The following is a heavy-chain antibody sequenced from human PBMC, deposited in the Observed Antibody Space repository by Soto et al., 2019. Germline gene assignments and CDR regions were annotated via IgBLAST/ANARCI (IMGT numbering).Heavy chain of an antibody. CDR1: GYTFTGYY. Sequence: QVQLVQSGAEVKKPGASVKVSCKASGYTFTGYYMHWVRQAPGQGLEWMGWINPNSGGTNYAQKFQGCVTMTRETYISTAYMELSRLRSDDTAVYYCARGGSLWFGELSAYYYGMDVWGQGTTVTVSS. CDR3: ARGGSLWFGELSAYYYGMDV. D-gene: IGHD3-10*01. CDR2: INPNSGGT. J-gene: IGHJ6*02. V-gene: IGHV1-2*04.